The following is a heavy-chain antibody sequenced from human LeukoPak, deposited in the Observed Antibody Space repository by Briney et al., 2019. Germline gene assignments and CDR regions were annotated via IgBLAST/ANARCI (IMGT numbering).Heavy chain of an antibody. J-gene: IGHJ4*02. CDR2: IYYSGST. CDR1: GGSISSYY. Sequence: SETLSLTCTVSGGSISSYYWSWIRQPPGKGLEWIGYIYYSGSTNYNPSLKSRVTISVDTSKNQFSLKLSSVTAADTAVYYCARADYGDFSWYFDYWGQGTLVTVSS. CDR3: ARADYGDFSWYFDY. D-gene: IGHD4-17*01. V-gene: IGHV4-59*08.